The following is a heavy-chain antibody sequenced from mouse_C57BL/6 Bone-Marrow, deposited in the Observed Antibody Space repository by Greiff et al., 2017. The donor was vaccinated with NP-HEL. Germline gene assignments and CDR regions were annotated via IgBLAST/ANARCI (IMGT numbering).Heavy chain of an antibody. CDR2: ISSGSSTI. D-gene: IGHD1-1*01. Sequence: EVKLQESGGGLVKPGGSLKLSCAASGFTFSDYGMHWVRQAPEKGLEWVAYISSGSSTIYYADTVKGRFTISRDNAKNTLFLQMTSLRSEDTAMYYCARHLLLGYFDVWGTGTTVTVSS. CDR3: ARHLLLGYFDV. J-gene: IGHJ1*03. CDR1: GFTFSDYG. V-gene: IGHV5-17*01.